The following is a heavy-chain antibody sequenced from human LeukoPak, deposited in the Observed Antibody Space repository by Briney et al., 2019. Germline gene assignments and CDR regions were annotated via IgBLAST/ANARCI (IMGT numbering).Heavy chain of an antibody. CDR3: ARKTTMAEGYYFDY. D-gene: IGHD5-18*01. CDR1: GGSISSYY. J-gene: IGHJ4*02. Sequence: SETLSLTCTVSGGSISSYYWSWIRQPPGKGLEWMGYIYYSGSTNYNPSLKSRVTISVDTSKNQFSLKLTSVTAADTAVYYCARKTTMAEGYYFDYWGQGTLVTVSS. V-gene: IGHV4-59*01. CDR2: IYYSGST.